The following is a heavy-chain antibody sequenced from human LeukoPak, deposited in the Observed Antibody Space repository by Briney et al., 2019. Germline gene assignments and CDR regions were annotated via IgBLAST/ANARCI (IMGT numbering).Heavy chain of an antibody. CDR1: GHTFTGYY. D-gene: IGHD3-3*01. CDR3: ARGYDFWSGYQH. V-gene: IGHV1-2*02. CDR2: VNPNSGGT. Sequence: ASVKVSCKASGHTFTGYYMHWVRQAPGQGLEWMGWVNPNSGGTNYAQKFQGRVTMTRDTSISTAYMELSRLRSDDTAVYYCARGYDFWSGYQHWGQGTLVTVSS. J-gene: IGHJ4*02.